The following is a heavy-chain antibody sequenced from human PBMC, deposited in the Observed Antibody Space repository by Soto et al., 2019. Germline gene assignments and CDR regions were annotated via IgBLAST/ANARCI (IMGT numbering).Heavy chain of an antibody. CDR3: ATVYFYDSSADYYFDY. J-gene: IGHJ4*02. CDR1: GFTFDDYA. D-gene: IGHD3-22*01. V-gene: IGHV3-49*04. Sequence: LRLSCTVSGFTFDDYAMSWVRQAPGKGLEWVGFISSQAFGGATEYAASVEGRFTISTDESKTIAYLQMNSLKAADTAVYFCATVYFYDSSADYYFDYWGQGTLVTGSS. CDR2: ISSQAFGGAT.